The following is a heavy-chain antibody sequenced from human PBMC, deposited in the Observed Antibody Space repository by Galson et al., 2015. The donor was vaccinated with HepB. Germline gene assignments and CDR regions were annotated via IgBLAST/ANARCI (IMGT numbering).Heavy chain of an antibody. CDR3: ASGYCSSTSCYLYYFDY. V-gene: IGHV3-21*01. CDR2: ISSSSSYI. CDR1: GFTFSSYS. Sequence: SLSLSCAASGFTFSSYSMNWVRQAPGKGLEWVSSISSSSSYIYYADSVKGRFTISRDNAKNSLYLQMNSLRAEDTAVYYCASGYCSSTSCYLYYFDYWGRGTLVTVSS. J-gene: IGHJ4*02. D-gene: IGHD2-2*01.